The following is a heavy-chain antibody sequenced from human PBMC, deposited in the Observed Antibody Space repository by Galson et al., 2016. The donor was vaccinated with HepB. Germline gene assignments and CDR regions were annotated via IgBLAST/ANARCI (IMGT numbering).Heavy chain of an antibody. CDR3: TRAVPAAPVNGAFDV. Sequence: PALVKPTQTLTLTCTFSGFSLTTPGVGVGWIRQPPGKALEWLAFIYWNDDERYSPPLRSRLSITKDTSKNQVVLTMTNMDPVDTATYYCTRAVPAAPVNGAFDVWGQGTVVTVSS. V-gene: IGHV2-5*01. CDR2: IYWNDDE. D-gene: IGHD2-2*01. J-gene: IGHJ3*01. CDR1: GFSLTTPGVG.